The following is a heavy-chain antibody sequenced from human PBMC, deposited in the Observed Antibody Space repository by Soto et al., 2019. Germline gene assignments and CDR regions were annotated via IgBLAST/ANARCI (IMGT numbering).Heavy chain of an antibody. D-gene: IGHD1-26*01. CDR2: ISYSGSA. CDR3: ATMGTTPTGLYYFDF. V-gene: IGHV4-30-4*01. Sequence: SETLSLTCTVSGGSISSGNYYWSWIRQPPGKGLEWIGFISYSGSAYYNPSLKSRVTISVDTSKNRFSLNLSFVTAADTAVYYCATMGTTPTGLYYFDFWGQGTLVTVSS. J-gene: IGHJ4*02. CDR1: GGSISSGNYY.